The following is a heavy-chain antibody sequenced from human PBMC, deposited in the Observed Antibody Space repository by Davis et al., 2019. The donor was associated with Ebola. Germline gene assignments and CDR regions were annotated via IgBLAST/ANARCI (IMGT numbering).Heavy chain of an antibody. J-gene: IGHJ4*02. D-gene: IGHD2-8*02. CDR1: GFTFSSYA. CDR3: ARDFVLGGYDY. Sequence: GGSLRLSCAASGFTFSSYAMHWVRQAPGKGLEYVSAISSNGGSTYYANSVKGRFTISRDNSKNTLYLQMGSLRAEDMAVYYCARDFVLGGYDYWGQGTLVTVSS. V-gene: IGHV3-64*01. CDR2: ISSNGGST.